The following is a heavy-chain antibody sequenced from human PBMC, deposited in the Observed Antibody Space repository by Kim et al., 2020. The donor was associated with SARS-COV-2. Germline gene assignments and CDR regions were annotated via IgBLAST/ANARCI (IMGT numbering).Heavy chain of an antibody. D-gene: IGHD1-26*01. J-gene: IGHJ6*02. Sequence: GGSLRLSCAASGFTVSSNYMSWVRQAPGKGLEWVSVIYSGGSTYYADSVKGRFTISRDNSKNTLYLQMNSLRAEDTAVYYCARDRRMLGATGYYYYGMDVWGQGTTVTVSS. V-gene: IGHV3-53*01. CDR2: IYSGGST. CDR1: GFTVSSNY. CDR3: ARDRRMLGATGYYYYGMDV.